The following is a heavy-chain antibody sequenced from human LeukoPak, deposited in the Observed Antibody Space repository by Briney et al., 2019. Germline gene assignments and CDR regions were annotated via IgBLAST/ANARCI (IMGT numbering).Heavy chain of an antibody. CDR3: ARDQTYSNYRPKKAYDY. CDR1: GGTFTSYG. CDR2: ISAYNGNT. J-gene: IGHJ4*02. V-gene: IGHV1-18*01. Sequence: ASVKVSCKASGGTFTSYGISWVRQAPGQGLEWMGWISAYNGNTNYAQKLQGRVTMTTDTSTSTAYMELRSLRSDDTAVYYCARDQTYSNYRPKKAYDYWGQGTLVTVSS. D-gene: IGHD4-11*01.